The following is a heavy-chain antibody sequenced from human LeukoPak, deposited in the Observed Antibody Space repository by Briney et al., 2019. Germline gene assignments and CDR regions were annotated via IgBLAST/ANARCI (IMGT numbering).Heavy chain of an antibody. Sequence: GGSLRLPCAASGFPFGSNAMSWFRQAPGKGLEWVSAISGSGGSTYYADSVKGRFTISRDNSKNTLYLQMNSLRAEDTAVYYCAKDRSGSYTLDYWGQGTLVTVSS. CDR1: GFPFGSNA. V-gene: IGHV3-23*01. D-gene: IGHD1-26*01. CDR3: AKDRSGSYTLDY. CDR2: ISGSGGST. J-gene: IGHJ4*02.